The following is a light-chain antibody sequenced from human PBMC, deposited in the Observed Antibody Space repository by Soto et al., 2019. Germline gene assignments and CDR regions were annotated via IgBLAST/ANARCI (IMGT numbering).Light chain of an antibody. CDR3: MQALQSPVT. CDR2: SGS. Sequence: DIVLTQSSLSLPVTPGEPASISCRSSQSLLHSDGYNYLDWYMQKPGQSPQLLIYSGSHRASGVPGRFCGSGSGTDFTLKISRVEAEDVGVYYCMQALQSPVTFGGGTKVEIK. J-gene: IGKJ4*01. CDR1: QSLLHSDGYNY. V-gene: IGKV2-28*01.